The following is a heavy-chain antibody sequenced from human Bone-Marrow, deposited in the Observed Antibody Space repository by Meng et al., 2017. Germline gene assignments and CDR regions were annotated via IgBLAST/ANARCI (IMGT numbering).Heavy chain of an antibody. CDR1: GGSISSYY. V-gene: IGHV4-59*01. CDR2: ISYSGNT. Sequence: SETLSLTCTVSGGSISSYYWSWIRQPPGKGLESIGYISYSGNTNYNPSFQSRVTISVDTSQNQFSLRLNSATAADTAVYYCARMGRHDYDTSGYYFYWGQGTLVTVSS. CDR3: ARMGRHDYDTSGYYFY. J-gene: IGHJ4*02. D-gene: IGHD3-22*01.